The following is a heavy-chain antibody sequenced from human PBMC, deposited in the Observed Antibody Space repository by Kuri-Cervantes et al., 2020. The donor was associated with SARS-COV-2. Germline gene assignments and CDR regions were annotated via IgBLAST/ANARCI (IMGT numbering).Heavy chain of an antibody. CDR2: INPNSGGT. V-gene: IGHV1-2*02. CDR1: GYTFTGYY. CDR3: AREVRDDYIWGSYRSGWFDP. J-gene: IGHJ5*02. D-gene: IGHD3-16*02. Sequence: ASVKVSCKASGYTFTGYYMHWVRQAPGQGLEWMGWINPNSGGTNYAQKFQGRVTMTRDTSISTAYMELSRLRSDDTAVYYCAREVRDDYIWGSYRSGWFDPWGQGTLVTVSS.